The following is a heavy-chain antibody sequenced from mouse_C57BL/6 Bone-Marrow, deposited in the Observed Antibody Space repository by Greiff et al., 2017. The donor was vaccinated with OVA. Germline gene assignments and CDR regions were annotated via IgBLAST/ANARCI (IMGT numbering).Heavy chain of an antibody. Sequence: EVQLVESEGGLAQPGSSMKLSCTASGFTFSDYYMAWVRQVPEKGLEWVANINYDGSSTYYLDSLKSRFIISRDNAKNILYLQMSSLKSEDTATYYCARNHYYYGSSYWYFDVWGTGTTVTVSS. CDR2: INYDGSST. J-gene: IGHJ1*03. D-gene: IGHD1-1*01. V-gene: IGHV5-16*01. CDR1: GFTFSDYY. CDR3: ARNHYYYGSSYWYFDV.